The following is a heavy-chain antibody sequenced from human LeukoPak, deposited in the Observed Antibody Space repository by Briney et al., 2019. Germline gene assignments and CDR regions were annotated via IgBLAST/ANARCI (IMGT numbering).Heavy chain of an antibody. D-gene: IGHD3-3*01. V-gene: IGHV1-2*02. Sequence: ASVKVSCKVSGYTFIENYIHWVRQAPGQGLEWMGLINPHTGAASYSQKFQGRVTMTRDTSISTAYMYLTRLRFDDTAVYYCARGKSGYSPWGQGTPVTVSS. J-gene: IGHJ4*02. CDR2: INPHTGAA. CDR3: ARGKSGYSP. CDR1: GYTFIENY.